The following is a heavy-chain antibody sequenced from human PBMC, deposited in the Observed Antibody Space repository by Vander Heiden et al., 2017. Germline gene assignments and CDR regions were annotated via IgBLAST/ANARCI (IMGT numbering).Heavy chain of an antibody. J-gene: IGHJ4*02. CDR2: IQSRIDGGTT. CDR1: GFTFSNVW. CDR3: TTGDGYDSYYFDY. V-gene: IGHV3-15*01. D-gene: IGHD5-12*01. Sequence: EVQLVESGGGLVKPGGSLRLSCEASGFTFSNVWMSWVRQAPGKGLEWVGRIQSRIDGGTTDYAAPVKGRFTISRDDSKNMLYLQMNSLKSEDTAVYYCTTGDGYDSYYFDYWGQGTLVTVSS.